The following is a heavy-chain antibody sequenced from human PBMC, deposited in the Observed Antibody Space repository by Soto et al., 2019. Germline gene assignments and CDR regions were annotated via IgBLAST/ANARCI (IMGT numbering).Heavy chain of an antibody. CDR2: ITWDGART. CDR1: GFTFDDYP. J-gene: IGHJ4*02. V-gene: IGHV3-43*01. D-gene: IGHD3-10*01. CDR3: VKGGNRGSGVDY. Sequence: VQLVESGGVVAQPGGSLRLSCAASGFTFDDYPMHWVRQVPGKGLEWVSHITWDGARTYYADSVGGRFTISRDNTKNSLYLDMSRLRTEDTALYYCVKGGNRGSGVDYWGQGTLVTVSS.